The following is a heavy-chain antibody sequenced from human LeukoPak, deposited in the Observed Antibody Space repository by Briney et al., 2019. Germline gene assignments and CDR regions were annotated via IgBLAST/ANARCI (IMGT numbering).Heavy chain of an antibody. Sequence: PGGSLRLSCAASGFTFSSYSMNWVRQAPGKGLEWVSSISSSSSYIHYADSVKGRFTISRDNAKNSLYLQMNSLRAEDTAVYYCATYGDYVDYWGQGTLVTVSS. V-gene: IGHV3-21*01. D-gene: IGHD4-17*01. CDR3: ATYGDYVDY. CDR1: GFTFSSYS. J-gene: IGHJ4*02. CDR2: ISSSSSYI.